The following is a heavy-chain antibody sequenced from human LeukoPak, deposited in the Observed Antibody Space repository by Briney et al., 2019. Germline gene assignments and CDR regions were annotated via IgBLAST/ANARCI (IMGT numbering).Heavy chain of an antibody. V-gene: IGHV2-70*11. CDR3: ARMGSSSWYSSYYYYMDV. CDR2: IDWDDDK. J-gene: IGHJ6*03. D-gene: IGHD6-13*01. CDR1: GFSLSTSGMC. Sequence: SGPALVEPTQTLTLTCTFSGFSLSTSGMCVSWIRQPPGKALEWLARIDWDDDKYYSTSLKTRLTISKDTSKNQVVLTMTNMDPVDTATYYCARMGSSSWYSSYYYYMDVWGKGTTVTVSS.